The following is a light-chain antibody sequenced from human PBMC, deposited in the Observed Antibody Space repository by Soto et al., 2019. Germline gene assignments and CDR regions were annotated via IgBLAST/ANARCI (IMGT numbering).Light chain of an antibody. CDR3: QQYENYWT. CDR1: QPISSW. V-gene: IGKV1-5*01. J-gene: IGKJ1*01. Sequence: DIQLTQSPPTLSASVGDRATITCRASQPISSWLAWYHQKPGKAPNLLIFDASNLESGVPSRFSGSGSGTEFTLTISSLQPEDFGIYYCQQYENYWTFGQGAKVEIK. CDR2: DAS.